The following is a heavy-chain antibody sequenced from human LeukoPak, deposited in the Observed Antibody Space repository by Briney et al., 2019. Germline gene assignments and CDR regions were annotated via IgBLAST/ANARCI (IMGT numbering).Heavy chain of an antibody. V-gene: IGHV1-18*01. J-gene: IGHJ4*02. CDR2: ISAYNGNT. Sequence: ASVKVSCKASGYALTSYGISWVRQAPGQGLEWMGWISAYNGNTNYAQKLQGRVTMTTDTSTSTAYMELRSLRSDDTAVYYCARGDNYYDSSGYFDYWGQGTLVTVSS. CDR1: GYALTSYG. D-gene: IGHD3-22*01. CDR3: ARGDNYYDSSGYFDY.